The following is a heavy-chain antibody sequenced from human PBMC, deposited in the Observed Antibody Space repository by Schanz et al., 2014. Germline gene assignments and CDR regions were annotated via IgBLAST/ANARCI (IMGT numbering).Heavy chain of an antibody. V-gene: IGHV3-11*05. CDR1: GFSFSDYY. CDR2: ISGTTTYT. Sequence: DLVESGGGLIQRGESLRLSCSASGFSFSDYYMSWIRQAPGKGLEWVSYISGTTTYTNYADSVKGRFTISRDNAKNSLYLQMNSLRAEDTAVDYCAREQIMAAAGLVHYRGHGTLVTVSS. D-gene: IGHD6-13*01. CDR3: AREQIMAAAGLVHY. J-gene: IGHJ4*01.